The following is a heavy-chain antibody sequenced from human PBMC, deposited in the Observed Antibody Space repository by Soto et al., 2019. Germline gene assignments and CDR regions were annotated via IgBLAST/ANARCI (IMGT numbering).Heavy chain of an antibody. CDR1: GGTFSSYT. CDR3: ARVYGDFTPYYYYYYMDV. Sequence: ASVKVSCKASGGTFSSYTISWVRQAPGQGLEWMGRIIPILGIANYAQKFQGRVTITADKSTSTAYMELSSLRSEDTAVYYCARVYGDFTPYYYYYYMDVWGKGTTVTVSS. J-gene: IGHJ6*03. V-gene: IGHV1-69*02. CDR2: IIPILGIA. D-gene: IGHD4-17*01.